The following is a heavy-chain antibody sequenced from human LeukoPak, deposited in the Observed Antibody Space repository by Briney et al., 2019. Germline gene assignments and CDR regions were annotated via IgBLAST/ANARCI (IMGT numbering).Heavy chain of an antibody. V-gene: IGHV3-74*01. Sequence: GGSLRLSCAASGFTLSGAWMHWVRQVPGKGLVWVSRINPDGTDIRYADSVKGRFTIPRDDAKNTLFLHMNSLRVEDTAVYYCARVFGPGLDEYFHLWGQGTLVTVPS. D-gene: IGHD3-10*01. CDR2: INPDGTDI. CDR1: GFTLSGAW. J-gene: IGHJ1*01. CDR3: ARVFGPGLDEYFHL.